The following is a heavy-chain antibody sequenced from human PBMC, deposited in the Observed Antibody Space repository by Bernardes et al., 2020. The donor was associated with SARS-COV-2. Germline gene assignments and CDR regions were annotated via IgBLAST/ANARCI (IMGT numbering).Heavy chain of an antibody. CDR1: GFSFSTFW. Sequence: GGSLRLSCAASGFSFSTFWMTWVRQAPGKGREWLGNINQDGSETFYVDSVKGRFTISRDNAKNSLFMEMNTLRAEDTAVYYCARIYSTSSFDFDYWGPGTLVTVSS. J-gene: IGHJ4*02. CDR2: INQDGSET. D-gene: IGHD6-6*01. V-gene: IGHV3-7*01. CDR3: ARIYSTSSFDFDY.